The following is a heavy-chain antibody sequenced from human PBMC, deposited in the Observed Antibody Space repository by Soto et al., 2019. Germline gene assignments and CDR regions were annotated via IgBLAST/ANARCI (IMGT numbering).Heavy chain of an antibody. D-gene: IGHD4-4*01. V-gene: IGHV3-30*18. CDR3: AKDRYSNYGAPGDF. CDR2: ISYDGSNK. Sequence: PGGSLRLSCAASGFTFSSYGMHWVRQAPGKGLEWVAVISYDGSNKYYADSVKGRFTISRDNSKNTLYLQMNSLRAEDTAVYYCAKDRYSNYGAPGDFWGQGTLVTVSS. CDR1: GFTFSSYG. J-gene: IGHJ4*02.